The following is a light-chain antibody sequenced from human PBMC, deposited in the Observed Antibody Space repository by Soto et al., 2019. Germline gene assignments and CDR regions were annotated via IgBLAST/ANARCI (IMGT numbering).Light chain of an antibody. J-gene: IGKJ1*01. CDR1: QSVSSY. Sequence: EIVLTQSPATLSLSPGERATLSCRASQSVSSYLAWYQQKPGQAPRLLIYDASNRATGIPARFSGSGSGTDFTLTISSRETADVAVYYCQQRSNWPPWTCGQGTKVEIK. V-gene: IGKV3-11*01. CDR3: QQRSNWPPWT. CDR2: DAS.